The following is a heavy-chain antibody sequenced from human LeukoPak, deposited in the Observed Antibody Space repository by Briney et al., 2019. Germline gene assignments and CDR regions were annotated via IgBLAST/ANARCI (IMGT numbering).Heavy chain of an antibody. CDR1: GFTFSNYW. CDR2: INGDGRGT. D-gene: IGHD3-10*01. V-gene: IGHV3-74*01. J-gene: IGHJ4*02. Sequence: GGSLRLSCAVSGFTFSNYWMHWVRQAPGKGLVWVSRINGDGRGTNYADSVKGRFTISRDNAKNTLYLQMDSLRADDPAVYYCARGPSYPGDYSGQGTRVTVSS. CDR3: ARGPSYPGDY.